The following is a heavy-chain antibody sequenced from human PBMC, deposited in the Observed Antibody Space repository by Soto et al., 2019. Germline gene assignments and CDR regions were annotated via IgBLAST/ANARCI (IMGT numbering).Heavy chain of an antibody. CDR3: ASSAGHPGYFFYYNGMDV. Sequence: PSETLSLTCSVSGASIRNYYWHWVRQLPGNGLEWIGYVYTPDYTRYNSTLKSRVTISVDTSTSQFSLRLNSVTAADTAVYYSASSAGHPGYFFYYNGMDVWGQGTTVTVSS. J-gene: IGHJ6*02. CDR1: GASIRNYY. CDR2: VYTPDYT. D-gene: IGHD6-13*01. V-gene: IGHV4-4*08.